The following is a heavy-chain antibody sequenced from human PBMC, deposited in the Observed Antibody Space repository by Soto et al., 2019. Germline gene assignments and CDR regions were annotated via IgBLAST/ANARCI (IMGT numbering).Heavy chain of an antibody. J-gene: IGHJ4*02. V-gene: IGHV3-66*01. D-gene: IGHD1-26*01. CDR2: IYSGGST. CDR3: ARAQWDWYYFDY. CDR1: GFTVSSNY. Sequence: GGSLRLSCAASGFTVSSNYMSWVRQAPGKGLEWVSVIYSGGSTYYADSVKGRFTISRDNSKNTLYLQMNSLRAEDTAVYYCARAQWDWYYFDYWGQGTLVTVSS.